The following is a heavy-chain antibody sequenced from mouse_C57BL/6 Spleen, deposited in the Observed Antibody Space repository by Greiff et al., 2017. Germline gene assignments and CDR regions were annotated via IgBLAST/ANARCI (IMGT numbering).Heavy chain of an antibody. V-gene: IGHV5-17*01. D-gene: IGHD2-4*01. CDR2: ISSGSSTI. CDR3: ARSPYDYAYYFDY. CDR1: GFTFSDYG. J-gene: IGHJ2*01. Sequence: EVKLMESGGGLVKPGGSLKLSCAASGFTFSDYGMHWVRQAPEKGLEWVAYISSGSSTIYYADTVKGRFTISRDNAKNTLFLQMTSLRSEDTAMYYCARSPYDYAYYFDYWGQGTTLTVSS.